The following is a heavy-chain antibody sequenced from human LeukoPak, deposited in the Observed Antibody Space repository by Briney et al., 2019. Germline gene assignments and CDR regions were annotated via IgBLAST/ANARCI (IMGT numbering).Heavy chain of an antibody. CDR3: ARDHVPARRYYYYMDI. Sequence: SVKVSCKASGGTFSSYAISWVRQAPGQGLEWMGGIIPILGTANYAQKFQGRVTITTDESTSTAYMELSSLRSEDTAVYYCARDHVPARRYYYYMDICGKGTTVTVSS. V-gene: IGHV1-69*05. D-gene: IGHD6-6*01. CDR2: IIPILGTA. CDR1: GGTFSSYA. J-gene: IGHJ6*03.